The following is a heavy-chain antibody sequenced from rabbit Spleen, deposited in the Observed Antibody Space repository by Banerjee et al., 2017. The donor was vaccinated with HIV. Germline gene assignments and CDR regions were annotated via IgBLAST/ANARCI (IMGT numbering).Heavy chain of an antibody. V-gene: IGHV1S40*01. D-gene: IGHD2-1*01. CDR2: IDTGSSSFT. Sequence: QSLEESGGDLVKPGASLTLTCTASGVSFSANSYMCWVRQAPGKGLEWIACIDTGSSSFTYFAHWAKGRFTISKASSTTVTLQMTSLTAADTATYFCARGSATMTMVITGYYLSLWGPGTLVTVS. J-gene: IGHJ4*01. CDR1: GVSFSANSY. CDR3: ARGSATMTMVITGYYLSL.